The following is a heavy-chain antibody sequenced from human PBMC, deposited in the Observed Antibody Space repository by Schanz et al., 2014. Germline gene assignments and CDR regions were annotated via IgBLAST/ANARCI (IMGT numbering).Heavy chain of an antibody. J-gene: IGHJ4*02. V-gene: IGHV1-8*02. CDR1: GYTFTSYY. D-gene: IGHD3-16*01. CDR3: TKGRTFGR. Sequence: QVQLVQSGAEVKKPGASVKVSCKASGYTFTSYYMHWVRQATGQGLEWMGWMNSKTGNTGYAQRLQGRVTMTRNTSITTAYLELSSLRSGDTAVYYCTKGRTFGRWGQGTLVTVSS. CDR2: MNSKTGNT.